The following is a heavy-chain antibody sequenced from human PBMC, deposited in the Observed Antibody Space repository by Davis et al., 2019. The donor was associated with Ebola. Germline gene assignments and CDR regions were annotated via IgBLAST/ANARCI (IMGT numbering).Heavy chain of an antibody. V-gene: IGHV5-51*01. CDR2: IYPGDSET. Sequence: GESLKISCKGSGYSFTSYWIAWVRQLPGKGLECMGIIYPGDSETRYSPSFQGQVTISADKSITTAYLQWSSLEASDTAMYYCARGSEWELRFDPWGQGTLVTVSS. J-gene: IGHJ5*02. CDR1: GYSFTSYW. CDR3: ARGSEWELRFDP. D-gene: IGHD1-26*01.